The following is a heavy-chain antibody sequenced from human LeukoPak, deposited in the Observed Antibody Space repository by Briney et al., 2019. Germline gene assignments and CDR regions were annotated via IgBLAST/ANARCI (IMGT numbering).Heavy chain of an antibody. D-gene: IGHD6-13*01. CDR3: ARGPPIAAYYYYYMDV. CDR2: INPNSGGT. V-gene: IGHV1-2*02. J-gene: IGHJ6*03. Sequence: ASVKVSCKASGYTFTGYYMHWVRQAPGQGLEWMGWINPNSGGTNYAQKFQGRVTMTRDTSISTAYMELSRLRSDDTAVYYCARGPPIAAYYYYYMDVWGKGTTVTVSS. CDR1: GYTFTGYY.